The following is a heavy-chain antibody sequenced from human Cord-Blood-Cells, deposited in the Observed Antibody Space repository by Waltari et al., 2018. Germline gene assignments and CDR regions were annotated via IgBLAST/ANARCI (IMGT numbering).Heavy chain of an antibody. CDR2: INHSGST. CDR1: GGSFSGYY. J-gene: IGHJ6*02. Sequence: QVQLQQWGAGLLKPSETLSLTCAVYGGSFSGYYWSWIRQLPGKGLEWIGEINHSGSTNYNPSLKSRVTISVDTSKNQFSLKLSSVTAADTAVYYCASLNYYYYYGMDVWGQGP. CDR3: ASLNYYYYYGMDV. V-gene: IGHV4-34*01.